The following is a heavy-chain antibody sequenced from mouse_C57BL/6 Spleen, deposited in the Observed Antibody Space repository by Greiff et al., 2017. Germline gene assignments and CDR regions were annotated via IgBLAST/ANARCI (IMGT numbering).Heavy chain of an antibody. CDR1: GYSITSGYD. CDR2: ISYSGST. Sequence: VQLQQSGPGMVKPSQSLSLTCTVTGYSITSGYDWHWIRHFPGNKLEWMGYISYSGSTNYNPPLKSRISITHDTSKNHFFLKLNSVTTEDTATYYCARDQYYAMDYWGQGTSVTVSS. J-gene: IGHJ4*01. V-gene: IGHV3-1*01. CDR3: ARDQYYAMDY.